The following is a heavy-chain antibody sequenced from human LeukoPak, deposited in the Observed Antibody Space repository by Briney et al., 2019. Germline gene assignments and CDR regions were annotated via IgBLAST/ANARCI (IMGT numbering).Heavy chain of an antibody. CDR3: ARDTDTAMIPFDY. D-gene: IGHD5-18*01. CDR2: ISSSSYI. CDR1: GVTLSDHY. V-gene: IGHV3-69-1*01. J-gene: IGHJ4*02. Sequence: GGSLRLSCAASGVTLSDHYMDWVRRAPGKGLEWVSSISSSSYIYYADSVKGRFTISRDNAKNSLYLQMNSLRAEDTAVYYCARDTDTAMIPFDYWGQGTLVTVSS.